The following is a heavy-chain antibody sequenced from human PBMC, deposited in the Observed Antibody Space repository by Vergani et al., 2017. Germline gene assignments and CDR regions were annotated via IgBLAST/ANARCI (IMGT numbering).Heavy chain of an antibody. CDR3: ARVNTETNGHLYYYYYMDV. CDR2: IDHTGRP. CDR1: GGSFTSYH. V-gene: IGHV4-34*01. D-gene: IGHD4-11*01. J-gene: IGHJ6*03. Sequence: VQLQQWGGGLFKPSETLSLTCVVNGGSFTSYHWTWIRQSPGEGLEWVGDIDHTGRPDYNPSLKNRLTMSVDKSRNQFSLTRNSVTATDTAIYFCARVNTETNGHLYYYYYMDVWGQGTAVTVS.